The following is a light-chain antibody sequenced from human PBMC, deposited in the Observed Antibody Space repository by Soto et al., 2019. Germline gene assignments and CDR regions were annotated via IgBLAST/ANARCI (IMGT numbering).Light chain of an antibody. V-gene: IGKV3-15*01. CDR3: QQYNNWPTIT. Sequence: EIVRTQSPATLSVSPGERAKLSCRASQSVSSNLAWYQQKPCQAPRLLIYGASTRATGIPARFSGSVSGTEFTLTISSLQSEDFAVYYGQQYNNWPTITFGQGTRLEIK. CDR2: GAS. CDR1: QSVSSN. J-gene: IGKJ5*01.